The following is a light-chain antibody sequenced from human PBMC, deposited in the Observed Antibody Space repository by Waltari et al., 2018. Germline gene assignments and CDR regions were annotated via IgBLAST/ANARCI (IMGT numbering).Light chain of an antibody. V-gene: IGLV2-14*01. CDR2: EVS. CDR1: DSDVGAYDF. Sequence: ASVSGSPGQSITISCSGTDSDVGAYDFVSWYQQHPGKAPHLIIYEVSNRPSGISNRFPASKSGNTASLTISGLQAEDEADYYCSSYTTSSAPGVFGTGTRVTVL. CDR3: SSYTTSSAPGV. J-gene: IGLJ1*01.